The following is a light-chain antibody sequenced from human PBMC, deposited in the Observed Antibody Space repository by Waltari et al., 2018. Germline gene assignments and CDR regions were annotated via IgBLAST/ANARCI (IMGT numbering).Light chain of an antibody. CDR1: QSISTY. J-gene: IGKJ3*01. Sequence: DIQMTQSPSSLSASVGDRVTITCRASQSISTYLHWYQQKPGKAPKLLRYASSNFQTVVPSRFSGSGSGTDFTLTISSLEPEDFATYYCQQTYGSPPTFGPGTKVDI. CDR3: QQTYGSPPT. CDR2: ASS. V-gene: IGKV1-39*01.